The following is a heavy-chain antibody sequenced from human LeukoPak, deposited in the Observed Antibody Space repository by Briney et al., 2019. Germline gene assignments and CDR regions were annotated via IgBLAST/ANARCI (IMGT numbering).Heavy chain of an antibody. V-gene: IGHV1-18*01. J-gene: IGHJ4*02. D-gene: IGHD3-9*01. CDR1: GYTFTSYG. Sequence: ASVKVSCKASGYTFTSYGTSWVRQAPGQGLEWMGWISAYNGNTNYAQKLQGRVTMTTDTSTSTAYMELRSLRSDDTAVYYCARGVSLTHLPGYYYSDYWGQGTLVTVSS. CDR2: ISAYNGNT. CDR3: ARGVSLTHLPGYYYSDY.